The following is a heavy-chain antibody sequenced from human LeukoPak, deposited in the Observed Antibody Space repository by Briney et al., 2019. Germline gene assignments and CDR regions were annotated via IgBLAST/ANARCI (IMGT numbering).Heavy chain of an antibody. V-gene: IGHV4-39*01. D-gene: IGHD3-10*01. CDR2: IYHSGYT. J-gene: IGHJ4*02. CDR1: GFSLRTSGMC. Sequence: SGPTLVNPTQTLTLTCTFSGFSLRTSGMCVSWIRQPPGKALEWIGSIYHSGYTYYNPSLKSRVTISVDTSKNQFSLKLRSVTAADTAVYYCARSSMFRGVTVDYWGQGTLVTVSS. CDR3: ARSSMFRGVTVDY.